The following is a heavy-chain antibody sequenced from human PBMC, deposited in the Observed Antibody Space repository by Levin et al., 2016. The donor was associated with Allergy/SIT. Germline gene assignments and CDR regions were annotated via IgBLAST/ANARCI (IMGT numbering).Heavy chain of an antibody. CDR2: ISYDGSSI. V-gene: IGHV3-30*04. Sequence: LSLTCAASGFIFSNFGMHWVRQAPGKGLEWVALISYDGSSIYYGDSVKGRFTISRDNSKNTVSLQMSSLRREDTAVYYCARADYYDGSSYYGEYYFDYWGQGSLVTVSS. D-gene: IGHD3-22*01. CDR3: ARADYYDGSSYYGEYYFDY. J-gene: IGHJ4*02. CDR1: GFIFSNFG.